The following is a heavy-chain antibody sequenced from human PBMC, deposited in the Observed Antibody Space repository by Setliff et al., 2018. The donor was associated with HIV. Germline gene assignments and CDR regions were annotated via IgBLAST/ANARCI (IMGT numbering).Heavy chain of an antibody. CDR1: GGSISSGSYY. D-gene: IGHD6-25*01. CDR3: ARGRGSSSGWPIDY. Sequence: SETLSLTCTVSGGSISSGSYYWSWIRQPAGKGLEWIGRIYTSGSTNYNPSLKSRVTISVDTSKNQFSLKLRSVTAADTAVYFCARGRGSSSGWPIDYWGQGMLVTVSS. V-gene: IGHV4-61*02. J-gene: IGHJ4*02. CDR2: IYTSGST.